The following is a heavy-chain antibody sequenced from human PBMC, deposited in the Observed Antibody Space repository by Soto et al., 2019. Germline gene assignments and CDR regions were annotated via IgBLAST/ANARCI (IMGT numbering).Heavy chain of an antibody. CDR3: ARDGQYRTDGFDI. V-gene: IGHV3-23*01. CDR1: GFTFSSHG. CDR2: LSRGGGST. D-gene: IGHD5-12*01. J-gene: IGHJ3*02. Sequence: EAQLLESGGGSVQPGGSLRLSCAASGFTFSSHGMSWIRQDPGKGLEWISGLSRGGGSTYYVDSVKGRFTISRDNAKNTLDLIMKSLRVEDTALYYCARDGQYRTDGFDIWGQGTMVNVSS.